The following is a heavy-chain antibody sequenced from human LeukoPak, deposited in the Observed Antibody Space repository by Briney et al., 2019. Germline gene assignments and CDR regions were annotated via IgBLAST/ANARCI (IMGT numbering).Heavy chain of an antibody. D-gene: IGHD3-10*01. CDR3: ARDTHYYGSGSPAFDL. V-gene: IGHV3-21*01. J-gene: IGHJ3*01. CDR1: GFTFSSYS. Sequence: GGSLRLSCAASGFTFSSYSMIWARQAPGKGLEWVSSISSSSSYIYYADSVKGRFTISRDNAKNSLYLQMSSLRAEDTAVYYCARDTHYYGSGSPAFDLWGRGTMVTVSS. CDR2: ISSSSSYI.